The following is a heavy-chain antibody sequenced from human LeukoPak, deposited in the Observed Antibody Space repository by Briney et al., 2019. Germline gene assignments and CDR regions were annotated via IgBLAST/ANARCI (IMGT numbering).Heavy chain of an antibody. Sequence: GASVKVSCKASGGTFSSYAISWVRQAPGQGLEWMGGIIPIFGTANYAQKFQGRVTITADKSTSTAYMELSSLRSEDTAVYYCAREGADSDSSGYFNWFDPWGQGTLVTVSS. CDR1: GGTFSSYA. J-gene: IGHJ5*02. V-gene: IGHV1-69*06. D-gene: IGHD3-22*01. CDR2: IIPIFGTA. CDR3: AREGADSDSSGYFNWFDP.